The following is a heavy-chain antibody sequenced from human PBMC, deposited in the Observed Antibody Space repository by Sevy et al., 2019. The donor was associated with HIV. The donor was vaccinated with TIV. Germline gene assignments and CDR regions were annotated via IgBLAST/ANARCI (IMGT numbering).Heavy chain of an antibody. CDR3: ARATYYYDSSGPYYFDY. V-gene: IGHV3-48*03. CDR1: GFTFSNFE. D-gene: IGHD3-22*01. J-gene: IGHJ4*02. Sequence: GGSLRLSCAASGFTFSNFEMNWVRQAPGKGLEWVSYITSSGSTIYYADSVQGRFTISRDNAKNSLFLQMNSLRVEDTAVYCCARATYYYDSSGPYYFDYWGQGTLVSVSS. CDR2: ITSSGSTI.